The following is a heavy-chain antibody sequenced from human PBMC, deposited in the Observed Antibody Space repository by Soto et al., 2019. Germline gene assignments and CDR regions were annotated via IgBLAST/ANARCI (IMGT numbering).Heavy chain of an antibody. CDR1: GYTFTNYG. D-gene: IGHD6-6*01. V-gene: IGHV1-18*01. CDR2: ISAYNGDT. Sequence: ASVKVSCKASGYTFTNYGITWVRQAPGQGLEWMGWISAYNGDTHYTQRLQGRVTMTTDTSTSTAYMELRSLRSEDTAVYYCARSSSVYYYYGMDVWGQGTTVTVSS. CDR3: ARSSSVYYYYGMDV. J-gene: IGHJ6*02.